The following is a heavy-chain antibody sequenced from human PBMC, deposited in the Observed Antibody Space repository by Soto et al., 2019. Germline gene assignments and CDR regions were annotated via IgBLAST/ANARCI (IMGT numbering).Heavy chain of an antibody. CDR1: GGSIISNYW. CDR2: IYHSCTT. V-gene: IGHV4-38-2*01. CDR3: ARTDNVGYYPY. J-gene: IGHJ4*02. D-gene: IGHD3-3*01. Sequence: SETLYLTCAVSGGSIISNYWWAWIRQSPGEGLVWIGSIYHSCTTYYNPSLESRVIISVDTSESRFALRLTSVTAADSAVYYFARTDNVGYYPYLGQGTLVTVSS.